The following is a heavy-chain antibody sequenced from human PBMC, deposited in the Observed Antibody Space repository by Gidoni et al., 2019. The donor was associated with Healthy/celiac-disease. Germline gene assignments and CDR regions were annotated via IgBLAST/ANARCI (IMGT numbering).Heavy chain of an antibody. V-gene: IGHV3-23*01. D-gene: IGHD3-3*01. CDR1: GFTFSSYA. CDR2: IRGSGGST. CDR3: ANPLRGSGR. Sequence: EVQLLESGGGLVQPGGSLRLSCAASGFTFSSYAMSWVRQAPGKGLGWVPAIRGSGGSTYYADSVKGRFTIARENSKNTLYLQMNSLRAEDTAVYYCANPLRGSGRWGQGTLVTVSS. J-gene: IGHJ4*02.